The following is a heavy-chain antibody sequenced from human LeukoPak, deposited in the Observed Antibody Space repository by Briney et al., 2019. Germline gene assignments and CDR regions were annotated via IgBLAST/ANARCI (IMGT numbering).Heavy chain of an antibody. J-gene: IGHJ6*02. V-gene: IGHV3-23*01. D-gene: IGHD3-10*01. CDR1: GFTFRSYV. CDR3: ARNREGRYYYYGMDV. CDR2: ITADGGGT. Sequence: PGGSLRLSCAASGFTFRSYVMSWVRQAPGKGLEWVSAITADGGGTNHADSVKGRFTISRDNAKNSLYLQMNSLRAEDTAVYYCARNREGRYYYYGMDVWGQGTTVTVSS.